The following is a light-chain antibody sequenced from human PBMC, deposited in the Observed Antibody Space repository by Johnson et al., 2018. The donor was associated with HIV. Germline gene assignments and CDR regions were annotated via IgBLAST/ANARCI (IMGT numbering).Light chain of an antibody. V-gene: IGLV1-51*02. CDR3: GTWDNSLNVYV. CDR1: SSNIGNNY. CDR2: ENN. J-gene: IGLJ1*01. Sequence: QSVLTQPPSVSAAPGQKVTISCSGSSSNIGNNYVSWYQQLPGTAPKLLIYENNKRPLGIPDRFSGSKSGTSATLGITGLQTGDEADYYCGTWDNSLNVYVFGTGTKVTV.